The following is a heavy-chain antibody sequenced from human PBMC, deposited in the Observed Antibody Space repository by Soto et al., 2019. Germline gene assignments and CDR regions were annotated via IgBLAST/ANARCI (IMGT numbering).Heavy chain of an antibody. D-gene: IGHD5-18*01. J-gene: IGHJ4*02. CDR1: GFTFSSYA. Sequence: QVQLVESGGGVVQPGRSLRLSCAASGFTFSSYAMHWVRQAPGKGLEWVAVISYDGSNKYYADSVKGRFTISRDNSKNTLDLEMNSLRAEDTAVYYCARDYDVDTAIPPDYWGQGTLVTVS. CDR3: ARDYDVDTAIPPDY. CDR2: ISYDGSNK. V-gene: IGHV3-30-3*01.